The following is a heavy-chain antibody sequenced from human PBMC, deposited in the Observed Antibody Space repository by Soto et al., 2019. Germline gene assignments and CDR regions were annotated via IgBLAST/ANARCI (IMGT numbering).Heavy chain of an antibody. CDR2: IRGTAT. V-gene: IGHV3-23*01. CDR1: GFSFSSFA. CDR3: AKCAVLRTNSVGWCNWFDP. J-gene: IGHJ5*02. Sequence: EVQLLESGGTLVQPGESLRLSCEVSGFSFSSFAMNWVRQAPGEGLEWVSSIRGTATSYADSVKGRFTISSNNAKNTVYLQMNTRRGEDTALYYCAKCAVLRTNSVGWCNWFDPGGQGTLVIVSS. D-gene: IGHD2-21*01.